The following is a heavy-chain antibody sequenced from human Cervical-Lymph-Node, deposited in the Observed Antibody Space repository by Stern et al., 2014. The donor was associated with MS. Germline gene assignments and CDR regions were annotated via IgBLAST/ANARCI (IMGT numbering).Heavy chain of an antibody. J-gene: IGHJ4*02. V-gene: IGHV4-39*01. CDR2: VYYSGAP. Sequence: QLQLQESGPGLVKPSETLSLTCAVSGDSISSYTHYWAWIRQPPGKGLEWIGSVYYSGAPNTTPSLKSPVTISVDTSKNPFSLGLNSVTAADTAVYYCAKHACTGAACPFDLWGQGTLVTVSS. CDR1: GDSISSYTHY. CDR3: AKHACTGAACPFDL. D-gene: IGHD2-8*02.